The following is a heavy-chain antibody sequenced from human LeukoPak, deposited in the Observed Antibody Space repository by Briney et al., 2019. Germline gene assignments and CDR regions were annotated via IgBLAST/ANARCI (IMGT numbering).Heavy chain of an antibody. CDR3: ASIPSWYYYDSSGYYQDY. J-gene: IGHJ4*02. D-gene: IGHD3-22*01. CDR2: FDPEDGET. Sequence: GASVKVSCKVSGYTLTELSMHWVRQAPVKGLEWMGGFDPEDGETIYAQKFQGRVTMTEDTSTDTAYMELSSLRSEDTAVYYCASIPSWYYYDSSGYYQDYWGQGTLVTVSS. V-gene: IGHV1-24*01. CDR1: GYTLTELS.